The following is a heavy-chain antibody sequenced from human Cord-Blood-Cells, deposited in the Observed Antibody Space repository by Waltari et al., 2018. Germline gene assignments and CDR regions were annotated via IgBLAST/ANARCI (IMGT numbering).Heavy chain of an antibody. D-gene: IGHD3-3*01. CDR1: GGSISSSSYY. CDR3: ARHDYDFWSGYYPHYYYYGMDV. V-gene: IGHV4-39*01. J-gene: IGHJ6*02. CDR2: IDYRGGT. Sequence: QLQLQESGPGLVKPSETLSLTCTVSGGSISSSSYYWGWIRQPPGKGLEWIGSIDYRGGTYYNPSLKSRVAISVDPSKNQFSRKLSSVTAADTAVYYCARHDYDFWSGYYPHYYYYGMDVWGQGTTVTVSS.